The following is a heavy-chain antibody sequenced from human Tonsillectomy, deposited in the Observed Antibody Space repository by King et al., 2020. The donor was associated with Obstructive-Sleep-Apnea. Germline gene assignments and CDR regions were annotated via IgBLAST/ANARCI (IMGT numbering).Heavy chain of an antibody. CDR1: GGSISSYY. J-gene: IGHJ3*02. Sequence: QLQESGPGLVKPSETLSLTCTVSGGSISSYYWSWIRQPPGKGLEWIGYIYYSGSTNYNPSLKSRVTISVDTSKNQFSLKLSSVTAADTAVYYCARQGSGGSSGYWVLSDAFDIWGQRTMVTVSS. CDR3: ARQGSGGSSGYWVLSDAFDI. D-gene: IGHD3-22*01. V-gene: IGHV4-59*08. CDR2: IYYSGST.